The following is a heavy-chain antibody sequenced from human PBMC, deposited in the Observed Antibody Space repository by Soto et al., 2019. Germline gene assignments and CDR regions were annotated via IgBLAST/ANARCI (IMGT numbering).Heavy chain of an antibody. CDR1: GGSISSYY. V-gene: IGHV4-59*01. CDR3: ARSGGYDFWSGTMTFYYYYYYYMDV. CDR2: IYYSGST. J-gene: IGHJ6*03. D-gene: IGHD3-3*01. Sequence: PSETLSLTCTVSGGSISSYYWSWIRQPPGKGLEWIGYIYYSGSTNYNPSLKSRVTISVDTSKNQFSLKLSSVTAADTAVYYCARSGGYDFWSGTMTFYYYYYYYMDVWGKGTTVTVSS.